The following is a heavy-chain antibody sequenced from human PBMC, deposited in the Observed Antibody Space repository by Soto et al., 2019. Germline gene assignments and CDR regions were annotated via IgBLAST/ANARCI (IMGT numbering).Heavy chain of an antibody. V-gene: IGHV3-33*01. J-gene: IGHJ4*02. CDR3: VRAGGYGYGEQTFDY. D-gene: IGHD5-18*01. CDR1: GFTFSGYA. Sequence: QVQLVESGGGVVQPGRSLRLSCAASGFTFSGYAMHWVRQALGKGLEWVAVIWYDGTNTYYGDSVKGRFTVSRDNSKNTLWLQMSSLRVEDTAVYYCVRAGGYGYGEQTFDYWGQGTLVTVSS. CDR2: IWYDGTNT.